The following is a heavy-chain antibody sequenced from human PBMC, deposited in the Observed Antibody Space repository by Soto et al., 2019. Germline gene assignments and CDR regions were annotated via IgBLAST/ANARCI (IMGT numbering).Heavy chain of an antibody. D-gene: IGHD3-9*01. CDR1: GYTFTDYG. CDR2: ISAYNDNT. J-gene: IGHJ4*02. Sequence: QVQLVQSGAEVKRPGASVKVSCKASGYTFTDYGFNWVRQAPGQGLEWMGWISAYNDNTNYAHKFQDRVTMTTDTSTTTAYMELRSLRSDDTALYYFARTSVTRYCDEPDYWGPGTLVTVSS. V-gene: IGHV1-18*01. CDR3: ARTSVTRYCDEPDY.